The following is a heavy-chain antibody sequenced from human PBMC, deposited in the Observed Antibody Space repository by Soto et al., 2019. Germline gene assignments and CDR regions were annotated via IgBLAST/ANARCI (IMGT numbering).Heavy chain of an antibody. V-gene: IGHV3-23*01. CDR3: AKDDDFWSGYYIGALGFPFDP. Sequence: GGSLRLSCAASGFTFSSYAMSWVRQAPGKGLEWVSAISGSGGSTYYADSVKGRFTISRDNSKNTLYLQMNSLRAEDTAVYYCAKDDDFWSGYYIGALGFPFDPWGQGTLVTVSS. J-gene: IGHJ5*02. D-gene: IGHD3-3*01. CDR1: GFTFSSYA. CDR2: ISGSGGST.